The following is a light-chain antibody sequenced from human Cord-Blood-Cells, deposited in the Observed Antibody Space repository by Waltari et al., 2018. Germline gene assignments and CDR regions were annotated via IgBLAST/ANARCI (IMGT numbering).Light chain of an antibody. CDR3: CSYAGSSTWV. CDR2: EGS. CDR1: SSDVGSYHL. J-gene: IGLJ3*02. V-gene: IGLV2-23*01. Sequence: QSALTQPASVSASPGQSITISCTGTSSDVGSYHLVSWYQQHPGKAPKLLTYEGSKRPSGVSNRFSGSKSGNTASLTISGLQAEDEADYYCCSYAGSSTWVFGGGTKLTVL.